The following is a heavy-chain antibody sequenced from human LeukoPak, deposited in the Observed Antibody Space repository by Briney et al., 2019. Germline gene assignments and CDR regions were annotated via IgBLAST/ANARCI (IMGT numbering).Heavy chain of an antibody. CDR3: AKGVRFLEWLEYYFDY. D-gene: IGHD3-3*01. J-gene: IGHJ4*02. Sequence: GGSLRLSCAASGFTFSSYGMHWVRQAPGKGLEWVAVISYDGSNKYYADSVKGRFTISRDNSKNTLYLQMNSLRAEDTAVYYCAKGVRFLEWLEYYFDYWSQGTLVTVSS. CDR1: GFTFSSYG. V-gene: IGHV3-30*18. CDR2: ISYDGSNK.